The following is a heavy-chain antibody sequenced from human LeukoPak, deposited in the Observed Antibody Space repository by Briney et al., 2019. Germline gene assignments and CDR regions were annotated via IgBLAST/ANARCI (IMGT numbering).Heavy chain of an antibody. CDR3: ARWYYYDSSGQIDY. D-gene: IGHD3-22*01. J-gene: IGHJ4*02. Sequence: SETLSLTCTVSGGSISSYYWSWIRQPPGKGLEWIGYIYYRGSTYYNPSLKSRVTISVDTSKNQFSLKLSSVTAADTAVYYCARWYYYDSSGQIDYWGQGTLVTSSA. CDR2: IYYRGST. V-gene: IGHV4-59*12. CDR1: GGSISSYY.